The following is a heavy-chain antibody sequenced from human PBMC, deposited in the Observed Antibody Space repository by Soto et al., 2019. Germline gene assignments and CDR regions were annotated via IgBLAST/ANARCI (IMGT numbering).Heavy chain of an antibody. D-gene: IGHD3-16*01. CDR1: GASLTSGSYY. J-gene: IGHJ5*01. V-gene: IGHV4-61*01. CDR3: ARWKYSYADLPGDWFDS. Sequence: QVQLQESGPGLVRPSETLSLTCTVSGASLTSGSYYWSWVRQPPGKALEWIAYIYRSGSTNYNPSLRSRATISVDTSKNQFSLRLTSVTPADTAMYYCARWKYSYADLPGDWFDSWGQGTLVTVSS. CDR2: IYRSGST.